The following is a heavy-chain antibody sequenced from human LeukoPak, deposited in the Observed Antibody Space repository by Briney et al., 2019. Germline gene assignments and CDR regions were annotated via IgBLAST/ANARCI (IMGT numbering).Heavy chain of an antibody. CDR2: IIPIFGTA. V-gene: IGHV1-69*13. CDR1: GGTFSSYA. D-gene: IGHD5-24*01. J-gene: IGHJ3*02. Sequence: SVKVSCKASGGTFSSYAISWVRQAPGQGLEWMGGIIPIFGTANYAQKFQGRVRITADESTSTAYMELSSLRSEDTAVYYCARVREMATSSFAFDIWGQGTMVTISS. CDR3: ARVREMATSSFAFDI.